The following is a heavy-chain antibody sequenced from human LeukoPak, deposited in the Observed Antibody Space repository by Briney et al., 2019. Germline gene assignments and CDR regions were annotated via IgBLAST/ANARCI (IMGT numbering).Heavy chain of an antibody. J-gene: IGHJ4*02. D-gene: IGHD3-10*01. Sequence: GGSLRLSCAASGFTLNNYAMSWVRQAPGKGLEWVSIINNSGGSTYYADSVKGRFTISRDNAKNTLYLQMNSLRAEDTAVYYCARVYYSWGQGTLVTVSS. CDR1: GFTLNNYA. V-gene: IGHV3-23*01. CDR3: ARVYYS. CDR2: INNSGGST.